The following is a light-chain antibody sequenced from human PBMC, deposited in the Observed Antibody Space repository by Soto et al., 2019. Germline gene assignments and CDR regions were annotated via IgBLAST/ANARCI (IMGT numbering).Light chain of an antibody. J-gene: IGKJ4*01. CDR3: QQYSDWSPIT. CDR1: QSVGTN. Sequence: EIVIKQSQGALSLSPGERDNLSCRASQSVGTNLAWYQQKPGQAPRPLIYGASARATDVPARFSGSGSWTEFTLIISSLQSEYFAVYYCQQYSDWSPITFGGGTKVDIK. CDR2: GAS. V-gene: IGKV3-15*01.